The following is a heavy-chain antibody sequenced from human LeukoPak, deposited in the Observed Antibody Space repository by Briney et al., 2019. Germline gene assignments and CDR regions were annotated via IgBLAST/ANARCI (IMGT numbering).Heavy chain of an antibody. CDR3: AKDSLAQYCYDSSGYNDY. CDR2: ISGSGGST. Sequence: PGRSLRLSCAASGFTFSSYAMSWVRQAPGKGLEWVSAISGSGGSTYYADSVKGRFTISRDNSKNTLYLQMNSLRAEDTAVYYCAKDSLAQYCYDSSGYNDYWGQGTLVTVSS. V-gene: IGHV3-23*01. CDR1: GFTFSSYA. D-gene: IGHD3-22*01. J-gene: IGHJ4*02.